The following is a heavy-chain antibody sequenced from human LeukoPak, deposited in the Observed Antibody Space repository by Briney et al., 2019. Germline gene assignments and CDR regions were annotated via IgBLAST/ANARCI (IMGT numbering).Heavy chain of an antibody. CDR2: ISSSSNHV. J-gene: IGHJ4*02. V-gene: IGHV3-21*01. CDR3: ARDFNGYKSILDY. CDR1: GFTFSSYT. Sequence: GGSLRLSCAVSGFTFSSYTMNWVRQAPGKGLEWVSFISSSSNHVYYADSVKGRFTISRDNAKNLLYLQMHSLRAEDTAVYYCARDFNGYKSILDYWGQGTLVTVSS. D-gene: IGHD5-24*01.